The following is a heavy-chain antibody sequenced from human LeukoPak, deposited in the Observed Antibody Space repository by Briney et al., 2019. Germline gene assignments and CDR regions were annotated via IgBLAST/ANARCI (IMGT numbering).Heavy chain of an antibody. CDR2: IYYSEST. Sequence: PSETLSLTCTVSGGSISSGGYYWSWIRQHPGKGLEWIGYIYYSESTYYNPSLKSRVTISVDTSKNQFSLKLSSVTAADTAVYYCARDGYKAFGYYYYGMDVWGQGTTVTVSS. CDR3: ARDGYKAFGYYYYGMDV. V-gene: IGHV4-31*03. D-gene: IGHD5-24*01. J-gene: IGHJ6*02. CDR1: GGSISSGGYY.